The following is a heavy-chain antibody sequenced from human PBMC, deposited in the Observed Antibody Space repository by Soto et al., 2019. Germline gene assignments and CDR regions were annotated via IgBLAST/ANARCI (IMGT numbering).Heavy chain of an antibody. V-gene: IGHV3-21*01. CDR1: GFTFSSYS. Sequence: EVQLVESGGGLVKPGGSLRLSCAASGFTFSSYSMNWVRQAPGKGLEWVSSISSSSSYIYYADSVKGRFTIPRDNAKNSLYLQMNSLRAEDTAVYYCARDPRHAFDSSGWSVNWFDPWGQGTLVTVSS. CDR2: ISSSSSYI. CDR3: ARDPRHAFDSSGWSVNWFDP. D-gene: IGHD6-19*01. J-gene: IGHJ5*02.